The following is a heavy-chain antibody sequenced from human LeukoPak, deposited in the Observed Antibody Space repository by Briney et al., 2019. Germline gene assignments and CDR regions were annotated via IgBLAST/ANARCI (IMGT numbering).Heavy chain of an antibody. CDR2: INSDGSST. Sequence: GGSLRLSCAASGFTFSSYWMHWVRQAPGKGLVWVSRINSDGSSTSYADSVKGRFTISRDNAKNSLYLQMNSLRAEDTAVYYCARVGSGYDWASSYYYYYMDVWGKGTTVTVSS. CDR3: ARVGSGYDWASSYYYYYMDV. D-gene: IGHD5-12*01. CDR1: GFTFSSYW. V-gene: IGHV3-74*01. J-gene: IGHJ6*03.